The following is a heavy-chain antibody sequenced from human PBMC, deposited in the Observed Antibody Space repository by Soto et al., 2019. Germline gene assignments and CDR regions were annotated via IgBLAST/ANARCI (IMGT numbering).Heavy chain of an antibody. Sequence: QVPLVQSGAEVKKPGSSVKVSCKASGGTFNNHAINWVRQDPGQGLEWMGGLIPIFVTSNYAQKFQGRVTITTDESHRTAYMEVSGLRSEDTAVDYGVGGKMREVATSLSDEWFDPWGHGTLVNVSS. CDR3: VGGKMREVATSLSDEWFDP. D-gene: IGHD5-12*01. J-gene: IGHJ5*02. V-gene: IGHV1-69*01. CDR1: GGTFNNHA. CDR2: LIPIFVTS.